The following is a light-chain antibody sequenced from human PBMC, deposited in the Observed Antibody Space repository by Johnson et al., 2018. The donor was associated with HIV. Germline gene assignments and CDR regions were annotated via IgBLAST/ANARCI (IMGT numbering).Light chain of an antibody. CDR3: GTWDSSLSSYV. J-gene: IGLJ1*01. CDR1: NSNIGNNY. Sequence: QSVLTQPPSVSAAPGQKVTISCSGSNSNIGNNYVSWYQQLPGTAPKLLIYENNKRPSGIPDRFSGSKSGTSATLGITGLQTGDEADYYCGTWDSSLSSYVFGTG. V-gene: IGLV1-51*02. CDR2: ENN.